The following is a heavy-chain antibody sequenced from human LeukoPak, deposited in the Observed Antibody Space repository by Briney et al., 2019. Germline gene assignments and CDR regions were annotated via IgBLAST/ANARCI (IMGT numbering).Heavy chain of an antibody. V-gene: IGHV4-34*01. D-gene: IGHD3-22*01. Sequence: SETLSLTCAVYGGSFSGYYWSWIRQPPGKGLEWIGEINHSGSTNYNPSLKSRVTISVDTSKNQFSLKLSSVTAADTAVYYCAPYYYDSSGSNWFDPGGQGTLVTVSS. CDR1: GGSFSGYY. CDR2: INHSGST. J-gene: IGHJ5*02. CDR3: APYYYDSSGSNWFDP.